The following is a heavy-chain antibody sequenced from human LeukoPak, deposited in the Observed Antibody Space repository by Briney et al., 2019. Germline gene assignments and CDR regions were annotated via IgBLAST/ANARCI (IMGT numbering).Heavy chain of an antibody. CDR1: GYTFTSYG. D-gene: IGHD6-13*01. V-gene: IGHV1-18*01. CDR3: ARVYGSSSDNYYYYYGMDV. CDR2: ISAYNGNT. Sequence: ASVKVSCKASGYTFTSYGISWVRQAPGQGLEWMGWISAYNGNTNYAQKLQGRVTMTTDTSTSTAYMELRSLRSDDTAVYYCARVYGSSSDNYYYYYGMDVWGQGTTVTVSS. J-gene: IGHJ6*02.